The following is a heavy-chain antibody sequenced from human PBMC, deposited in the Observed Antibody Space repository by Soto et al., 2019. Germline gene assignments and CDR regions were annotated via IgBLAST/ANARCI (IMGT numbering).Heavy chain of an antibody. D-gene: IGHD2-15*01. V-gene: IGHV4-31*03. CDR3: ARVPGSVNHFDY. J-gene: IGHJ4*02. Sequence: SETLSLTCTVSGGSISRGGYYWSWIRQHPGKGLEWIGYIYYSGSTYYNPSLKSRVTISVDTSKKQFSLKLSSVTAADTAVYYCARVPGSVNHFDYGGQGTLVTVSS. CDR1: GGSISRGGYY. CDR2: IYYSGST.